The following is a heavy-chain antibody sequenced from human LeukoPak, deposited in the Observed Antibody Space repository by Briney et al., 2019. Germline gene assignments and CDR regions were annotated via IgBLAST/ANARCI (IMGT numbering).Heavy chain of an antibody. Sequence: PGGSLRLSCAASGFTFSGSPILWVRQASGKGLEWVGRIRSKADNYATAYAALVQGRCTISRDDSKSTAYLQLNSLKTEDTAVYYCTQSNYWGQGALVTVSS. CDR1: GFTFSGSP. V-gene: IGHV3-73*01. J-gene: IGHJ4*02. CDR3: TQSNY. CDR2: IRSKADNYAT.